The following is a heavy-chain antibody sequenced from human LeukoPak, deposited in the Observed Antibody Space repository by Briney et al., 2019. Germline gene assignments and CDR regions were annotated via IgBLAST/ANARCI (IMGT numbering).Heavy chain of an antibody. Sequence: SVKVSCKASGGTFSSYAISWVRQAPGQGLEWMGRIIPIFGTTNYAQKFQGRVTITADKSTSTAYMEPSSLRSEDTAVYYCARDFSDTAIVYYYCYYMDVWGKGTTVTVSS. J-gene: IGHJ6*03. CDR1: GGTFSSYA. CDR3: ARDFSDTAIVYYYCYYMDV. V-gene: IGHV1-69*06. D-gene: IGHD5-18*01. CDR2: IIPIFGTT.